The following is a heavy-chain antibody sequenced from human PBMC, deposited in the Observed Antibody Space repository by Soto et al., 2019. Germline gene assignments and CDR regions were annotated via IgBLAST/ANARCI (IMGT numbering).Heavy chain of an antibody. J-gene: IGHJ4*02. CDR1: GYSFTSYW. D-gene: IGHD6-13*01. CDR2: IDPSDSYT. V-gene: IGHV5-10-1*01. CDR3: ARVIAAAGSAGDY. Sequence: GESLKISCKGSGYSFTSYWISWVRQMPGKGLEWMGRIDPSDSYTNYSPSFQGHVTISADRSISTAYLQWSSLKASDTAMYYCARVIAAAGSAGDYWGQGTLVTVSS.